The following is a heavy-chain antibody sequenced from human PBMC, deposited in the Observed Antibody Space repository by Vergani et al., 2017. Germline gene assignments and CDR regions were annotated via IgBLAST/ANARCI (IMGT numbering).Heavy chain of an antibody. J-gene: IGHJ2*01. CDR1: GYSISSGYY. Sequence: QVQLQESGPGLVKPSETLSLPCAVSGYSISSGYYWGWIRQPPGKGREWIGSIYHSGSTYYTPPLKSQVTISVDTSKNQFSLKLSTVTAADADMYYCSRHRTNGGNSKYYDLWRRGTLVIVSS. D-gene: IGHD4-23*01. CDR2: IYHSGST. CDR3: SRHRTNGGNSKYYDL. V-gene: IGHV4-38-2*01.